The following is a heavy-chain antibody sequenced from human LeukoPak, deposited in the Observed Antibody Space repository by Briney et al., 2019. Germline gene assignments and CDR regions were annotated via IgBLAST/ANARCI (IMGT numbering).Heavy chain of an antibody. CDR2: ISGGGGTT. D-gene: IGHD5-12*01. CDR3: AKDREGLSSGYDLEYFDY. J-gene: IGHJ4*02. Sequence: GGSLRLSCAASGFTFTSYAMSWVRQAPGKGLEWVSAISGGGGTTHYADSVKGRFTISRDNSKNTLFLQMNSLRAEDTAVYYCAKDREGLSSGYDLEYFDYWGQGTLVTVSS. CDR1: GFTFTSYA. V-gene: IGHV3-23*01.